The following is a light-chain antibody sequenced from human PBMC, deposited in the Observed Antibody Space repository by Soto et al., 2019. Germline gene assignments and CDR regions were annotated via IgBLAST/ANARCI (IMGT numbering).Light chain of an antibody. CDR1: QSVSSN. Sequence: VMTQSPATLSLSPGESATLSCRGSQSVSSNLAWYQQKPCQAPRLLIYGAYTRVTGIPARFSGSGSGTEFTLTISSLQSEDFAVYYCQQYNNWPPITCGQGTRLEIK. CDR3: QQYNNWPPIT. V-gene: IGKV3-15*01. CDR2: GAY. J-gene: IGKJ5*01.